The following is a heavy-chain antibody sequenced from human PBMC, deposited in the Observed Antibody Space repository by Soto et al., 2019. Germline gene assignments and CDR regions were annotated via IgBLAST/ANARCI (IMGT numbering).Heavy chain of an antibody. CDR1: GYTFTSYA. CDR3: ASEGYSSGYGSFDP. J-gene: IGHJ5*02. V-gene: IGHV1-3*01. D-gene: IGHD6-19*01. Sequence: ASVKVSCKASGYTFTSYAMHWVRQAPGQRLEWMGWINACNGNTKYSQKFQGRVTITRDTSASTAYMELSSLRSEDTAVYYCASEGYSSGYGSFDPWGQGTLVTVSS. CDR2: INACNGNT.